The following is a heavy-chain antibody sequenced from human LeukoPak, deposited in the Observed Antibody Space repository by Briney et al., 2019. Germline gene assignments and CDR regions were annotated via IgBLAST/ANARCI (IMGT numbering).Heavy chain of an antibody. J-gene: IGHJ3*02. CDR3: ASLIWGGGFDI. CDR1: GFTFSTYW. Sequence: PGGSLRLSCTASGFTFSTYWMSWVRQPQGKGLEWVANIKQDGSEIYYVDSVKVRFTISRDNAKNSLYLQMNNLRAEDTAVYYCASLIWGGGFDIWGQGTMVTVSS. V-gene: IGHV3-7*01. D-gene: IGHD3-16*01. CDR2: IKQDGSEI.